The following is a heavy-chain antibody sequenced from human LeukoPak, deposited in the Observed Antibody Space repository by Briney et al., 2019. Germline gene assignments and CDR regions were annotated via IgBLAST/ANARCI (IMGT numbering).Heavy chain of an antibody. J-gene: IGHJ6*03. CDR3: AREVRSSLYYYYYMDV. V-gene: IGHV4-34*12. Sequence: SETPSLTCAVYGGSFSGYYWSWIRQPPGKGLEWIGEIIHSGSTNYNPSLKSRVTISVDTSKNQFSLKLSSVTAADTAVYYCAREVRSSLYYYYYMDVWGKGTTVTVSS. CDR2: IIHSGST. D-gene: IGHD6-6*01. CDR1: GGSFSGYY.